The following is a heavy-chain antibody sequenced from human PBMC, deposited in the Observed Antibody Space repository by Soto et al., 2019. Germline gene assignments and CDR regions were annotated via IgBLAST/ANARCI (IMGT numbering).Heavy chain of an antibody. V-gene: IGHV2-5*02. Sequence: QITLQESGPSLVKPTQTLTLTCTISGFSLSASGVGVGWIRQSPGKALEWLALIYWDDDKRYRPSLKNSLTITKDTSNSQMVLTRANVDPVDTATYYCARRSPGNLNYFDYWGQGTLVTVSS. CDR2: IYWDDDK. D-gene: IGHD1-1*01. CDR1: GFSLSASGVG. J-gene: IGHJ4*02. CDR3: ARRSPGNLNYFDY.